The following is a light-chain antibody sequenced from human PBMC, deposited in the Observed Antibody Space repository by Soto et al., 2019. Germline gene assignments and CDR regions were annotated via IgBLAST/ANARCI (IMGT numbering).Light chain of an antibody. J-gene: IGKJ1*01. CDR2: DTS. CDR3: QQYASSLIT. V-gene: IGKV3D-20*01. CDR1: QCVSSSY. Sequence: IVVKLSPATLSVNKRERATLSCGASQCVSSSYVAWYQHKPGLAPRLLIHDTSSRAIGIPDRFSGSKSGTNFTLTIRRMEPEDVGLYYCQQYASSLITFGQGTKVDIK.